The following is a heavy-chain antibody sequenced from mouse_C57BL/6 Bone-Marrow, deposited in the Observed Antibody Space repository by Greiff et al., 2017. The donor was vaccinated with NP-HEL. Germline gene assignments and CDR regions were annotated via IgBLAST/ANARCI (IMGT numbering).Heavy chain of an antibody. J-gene: IGHJ2*01. V-gene: IGHV1-61*01. CDR3: ARSGVVARDYFDY. D-gene: IGHD1-1*01. CDR2: IYPSDSET. Sequence: VQLQQPGAELVRPGSSVKLSYKASGYTFTSYWMDWVKQRPGQGLEWIGNIYPSDSETHYNQKFKDKATLTVDKSSSTAYMQLSSLTSEDSAVYYCARSGVVARDYFDYWGQGTTLTVSS. CDR1: GYTFTSYW.